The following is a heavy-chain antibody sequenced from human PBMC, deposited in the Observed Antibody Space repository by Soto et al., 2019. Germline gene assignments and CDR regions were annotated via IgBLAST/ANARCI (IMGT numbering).Heavy chain of an antibody. CDR3: PPCLLDY. CDR2: ISAGGETT. V-gene: IGHV3-23*01. Sequence: GGSLRLSCAASGCTFSNFAMSWVRQAPGKGLEWVSAISAGGETTYYADSVKGRFTISRDNTENSLYLQMNSLRLEVTYDILAPPCLLDYWGQGSLVTVSS. D-gene: IGHD3-9*01. CDR1: GCTFSNFA. J-gene: IGHJ4*02.